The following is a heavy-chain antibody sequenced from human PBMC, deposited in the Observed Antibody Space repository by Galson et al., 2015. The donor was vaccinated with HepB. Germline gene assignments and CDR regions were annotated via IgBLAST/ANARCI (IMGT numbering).Heavy chain of an antibody. J-gene: IGHJ3*02. CDR3: AVYDSSGYYPIRHFDI. D-gene: IGHD3-22*01. CDR1: GFTFSSYG. Sequence: SLRLSCAASGFTFSSYGMHWVRQAPGKGLEWVAVISYDGSNKYYADSVKGRFTISRDNSKNTLYLQMNSLRAEDTAVYYCAVYDSSGYYPIRHFDIWGQGTMVTVSS. CDR2: ISYDGSNK. V-gene: IGHV3-30*03.